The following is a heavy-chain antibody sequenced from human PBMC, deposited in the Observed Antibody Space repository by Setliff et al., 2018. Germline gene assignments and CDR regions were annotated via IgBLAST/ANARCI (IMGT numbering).Heavy chain of an antibody. D-gene: IGHD3-10*01. Sequence: SETLSLTCAVYGGSFSGYYWSWLRQPPGKGLEWIGEINHSGSTNYNPSLKSRVTISVDTSKKQFSLRLNSVTAADTAVYYCARQGTAIRWFDPWGQGTLVTVSS. V-gene: IGHV4-34*01. J-gene: IGHJ5*02. CDR1: GGSFSGYY. CDR2: INHSGST. CDR3: ARQGTAIRWFDP.